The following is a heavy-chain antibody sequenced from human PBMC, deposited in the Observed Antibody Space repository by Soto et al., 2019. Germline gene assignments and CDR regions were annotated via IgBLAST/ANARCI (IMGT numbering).Heavy chain of an antibody. V-gene: IGHV4-34*01. J-gene: IGHJ4*02. CDR1: GGSFSGYY. CDR3: ARGRGNSGGWTLDY. Sequence: QVQLQQWGAGLLKPSETLSLTCAVYGGSFSGYYWSWIRQPPGKGLAWIGEINHSGSNNYNPSLKSRVTISVDTSKNQFSLKLSSVTAADTAVYYCARGRGNSGGWTLDYWGQGTLVTVSS. CDR2: INHSGSN. D-gene: IGHD2-21*02.